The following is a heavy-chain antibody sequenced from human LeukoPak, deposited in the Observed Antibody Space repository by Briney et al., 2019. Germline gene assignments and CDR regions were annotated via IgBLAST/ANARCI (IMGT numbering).Heavy chain of an antibody. CDR1: GFTFSNFA. D-gene: IGHD3-22*01. V-gene: IGHV3-74*01. J-gene: IGHJ4*02. Sequence: GGSLRLSCAASGFTFSNFAMNWVRQAPGKGLVWVSRINSDGTSTTYADSVKGRFTISRDNAKNTLYLQMNSLRVEDTAVFHCAREGTYSNGPDYWGQGTLVTVSS. CDR2: INSDGTST. CDR3: AREGTYSNGPDY.